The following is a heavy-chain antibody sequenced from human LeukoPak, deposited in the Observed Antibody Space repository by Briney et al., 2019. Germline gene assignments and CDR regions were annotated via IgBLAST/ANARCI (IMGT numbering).Heavy chain of an antibody. Sequence: GGSLRLSCAASGFTFSSYEMNWVRQAPGKGLEWVSYISSSGSTIYYADSVKGRFTISRDNAKNSLYLQMNSLRAEDTAVYYCASPLLGYCSGGSCSLDAFDIWGQGTMVTVSS. V-gene: IGHV3-48*03. D-gene: IGHD2-15*01. CDR2: ISSSGSTI. CDR1: GFTFSSYE. CDR3: ASPLLGYCSGGSCSLDAFDI. J-gene: IGHJ3*02.